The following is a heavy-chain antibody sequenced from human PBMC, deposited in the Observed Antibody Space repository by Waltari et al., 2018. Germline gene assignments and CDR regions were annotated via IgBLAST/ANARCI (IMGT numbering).Heavy chain of an antibody. CDR3: AWLVPYNWFDP. V-gene: IGHV1-2*06. Sequence: QVQLVQSGAEVKKPGASVKVSCKASGYTFTGYYMHWVRQAPGQGLEWMGRSKPNRGGTNDAQKVQGRVTMTRDTSISTAYMELSRLRSDDTAVYYCAWLVPYNWFDPWGQGTLVTVSS. CDR1: GYTFTGYY. D-gene: IGHD5-12*01. CDR2: SKPNRGGT. J-gene: IGHJ5*02.